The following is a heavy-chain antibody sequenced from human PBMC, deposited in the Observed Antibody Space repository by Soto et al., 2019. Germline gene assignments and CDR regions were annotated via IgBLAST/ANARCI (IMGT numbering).Heavy chain of an antibody. CDR2: IYYSGST. CDR1: GGSISSGGYY. V-gene: IGHV4-31*03. J-gene: IGHJ5*02. CDR3: ARSSPIVVVPAAIFSEVYNWFDP. Sequence: QVQLQESGPGLVKPSQTLSLTCTVSGGSISSGGYYWSWIRQHPGKGLEWIGYIYYSGSTYYNPSLKCRVTISVDTSKNQFSLKLSSVTAADTAVYYCARSSPIVVVPAAIFSEVYNWFDPWGQGTLVTVSS. D-gene: IGHD2-2*01.